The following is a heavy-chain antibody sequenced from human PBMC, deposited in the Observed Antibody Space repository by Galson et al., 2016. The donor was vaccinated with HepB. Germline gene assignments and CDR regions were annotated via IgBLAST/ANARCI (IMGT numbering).Heavy chain of an antibody. V-gene: IGHV6-1*01. CDR3: ARTSPFNTGTFDY. D-gene: IGHD1-7*01. Sequence: CAISGDSVSSPSANWNWIRQSPSRGLEWLGRTYYKSKWYNDYAVSVQSRITINPDTSKNQFSLQLDSMTPEDTAVYYCARTSPFNTGTFDYWGQRTLVTVSA. J-gene: IGHJ4*02. CDR1: GDSVSSPSAN. CDR2: TYYKSKWYN.